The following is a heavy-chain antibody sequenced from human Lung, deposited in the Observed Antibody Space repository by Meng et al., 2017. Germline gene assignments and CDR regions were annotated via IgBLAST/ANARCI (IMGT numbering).Heavy chain of an antibody. CDR3: AILSHCTGGTCYPYDY. CDR2: NSPYNGYT. V-gene: IGHV1-18*01. J-gene: IGHJ4*02. Sequence: QVTLLQSAAEVKKPGASVKVSCMASGYTFTTYGISWVRQAPGQGLELMGWNSPYNGYTSSIQKFQGRVTMTTDTSTSTAYMELMSLGSDDTAVYYCAILSHCTGGTCYPYDYWGQGTLVTVSS. D-gene: IGHD2-15*01. CDR1: GYTFTTYG.